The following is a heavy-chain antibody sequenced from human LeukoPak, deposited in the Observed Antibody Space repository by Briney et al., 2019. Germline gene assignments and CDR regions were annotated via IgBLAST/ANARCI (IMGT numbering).Heavy chain of an antibody. CDR3: ARETGTINWFDP. CDR2: IYYSGST. D-gene: IGHD1-1*01. Sequence: WIGYIYYSGSTYYNPSLKSRVTISVDTSKNQFSLKLSSVTAADTAVYYCARETGTINWFDPWGQGTLVTVSS. J-gene: IGHJ5*02. V-gene: IGHV4-31*02.